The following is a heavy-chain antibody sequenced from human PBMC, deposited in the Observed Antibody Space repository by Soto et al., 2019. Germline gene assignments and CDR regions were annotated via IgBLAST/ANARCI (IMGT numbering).Heavy chain of an antibody. CDR1: GGTFSSYA. CDR2: IIPIFGTA. D-gene: IGHD3-16*01. Sequence: SVKVSCKASGGTFSSYAISWVRQAPGQGLEWMGGIIPIFGTANYAQKFQGRVTITADESTSTAYMELSSLRSEDTAVYYCARSLMITFSWFDPWGQGTLVTVSS. CDR3: ARSLMITFSWFDP. J-gene: IGHJ5*02. V-gene: IGHV1-69*13.